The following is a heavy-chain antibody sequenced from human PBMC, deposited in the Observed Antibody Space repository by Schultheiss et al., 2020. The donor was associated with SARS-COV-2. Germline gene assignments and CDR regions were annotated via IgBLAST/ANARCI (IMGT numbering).Heavy chain of an antibody. Sequence: GGSLRLSCSASGFTFSSYGMHWVRQAPGKGLEWVAVIWYDGSNKYYADSVKGRFTISRDNSKNTLYLQMNSLRAEDTAVYYCARRVSTYYYGSGTEEGFDYWGQGTLVTVSS. J-gene: IGHJ4*02. CDR3: ARRVSTYYYGSGTEEGFDY. V-gene: IGHV3-33*08. CDR1: GFTFSSYG. D-gene: IGHD3-10*01. CDR2: IWYDGSNK.